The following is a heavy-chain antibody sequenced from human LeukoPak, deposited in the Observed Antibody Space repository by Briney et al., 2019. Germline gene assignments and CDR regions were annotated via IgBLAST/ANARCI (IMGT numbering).Heavy chain of an antibody. J-gene: IGHJ6*02. V-gene: IGHV4-59*01. D-gene: IGHD2-2*01. CDR3: ARALSSVGYCSSTSCYAAGRYYYGMDV. Sequence: PSETLSLTCTVSGGSISSYYWSWIRQPPGKGLEWIGYICYSGSTNYNPSLKSRVTISVDTSKNQFSLKPSSVTAADTAVYYCARALSSVGYCSSTSCYAAGRYYYGMDVWGQGTTVTVSS. CDR1: GGSISSYY. CDR2: ICYSGST.